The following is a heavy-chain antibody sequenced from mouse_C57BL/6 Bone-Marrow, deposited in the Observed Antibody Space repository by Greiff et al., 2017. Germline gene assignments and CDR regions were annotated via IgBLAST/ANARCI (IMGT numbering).Heavy chain of an antibody. CDR3: ARSGGWLKDFDV. CDR1: GYTFTDYY. D-gene: IGHD2-3*01. Sequence: EVQLQQSGPELVKPGASVKISCKASGYTFTDYYMNWVKQSHGKSLEWIGDINPNNGGTSYNQKFKGKATLTVDKSSSTAYMELRSLTSEDSAVYYCARSGGWLKDFDVWGTGTTVTVSS. CDR2: INPNNGGT. V-gene: IGHV1-26*01. J-gene: IGHJ1*03.